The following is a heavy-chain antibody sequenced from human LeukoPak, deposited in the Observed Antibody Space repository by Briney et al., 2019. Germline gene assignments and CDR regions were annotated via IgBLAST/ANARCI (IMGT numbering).Heavy chain of an antibody. CDR3: AREIVSLGSDY. V-gene: IGHV1-2*02. D-gene: IGHD2/OR15-2a*01. Sequence: ASVKVSCKASGYTFSDYYVHWVRQAPGQGLEWMGWINPRSGDTNYLEKFQGRVTMTRDTSISTAYMELSRLRSDDTAVYYCAREIVSLGSDYWGQGTLVTVSS. CDR1: GYTFSDYY. J-gene: IGHJ4*02. CDR2: INPRSGDT.